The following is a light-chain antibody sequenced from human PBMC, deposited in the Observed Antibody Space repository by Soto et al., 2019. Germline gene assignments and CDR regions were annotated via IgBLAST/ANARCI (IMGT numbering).Light chain of an antibody. V-gene: IGKV3-11*01. CDR3: QRRTSWPPYT. Sequence: EIVLTQSPATLSLSPGERGTLSCRASQSINTYLAWYQQKPGQAPKLLIYDASNRATGIPARFSGSGSGTDFTLTISTLEPEDFGVYNCQRRTSWPPYTFGQGTKVDIK. CDR2: DAS. CDR1: QSINTY. J-gene: IGKJ2*01.